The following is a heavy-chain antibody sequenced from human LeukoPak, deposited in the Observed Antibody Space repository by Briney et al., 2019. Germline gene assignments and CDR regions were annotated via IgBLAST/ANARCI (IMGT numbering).Heavy chain of an antibody. J-gene: IGHJ6*02. Sequence: SETLSLTCTVSGGSISSSSYYWGWIRQPPGKGLEWIGSIYYSGSTYYNPSLKSRVTISVDTSKNQFSLKLSSVTAADTAVYYCARYWDGPKRGRYCTNGVCYPGYYYYGMDVWGQGTTVTVSS. CDR3: ARYWDGPKRGRYCTNGVCYPGYYYYGMDV. CDR1: GGSISSSSYY. D-gene: IGHD2-8*01. CDR2: IYYSGST. V-gene: IGHV4-39*01.